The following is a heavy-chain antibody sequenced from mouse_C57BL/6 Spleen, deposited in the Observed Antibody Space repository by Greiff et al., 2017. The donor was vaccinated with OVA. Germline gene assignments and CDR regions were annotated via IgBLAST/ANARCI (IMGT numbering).Heavy chain of an antibody. J-gene: IGHJ2*01. CDR2: IDPSDSYT. D-gene: IGHD1-1*01. CDR1: GYTFTSYW. V-gene: IGHV1-69*01. Sequence: QVQLQQPGAELVMPGASVKLSCKASGYTFTSYWMHWVKQRPGQGLEWIGEIDPSDSYTNYNQKFKGKSTLTVDKSSSTAYMQLSSLTSEDSAVYYGARGGTVVADFDYWGQGTTLTVSS. CDR3: ARGGTVVADFDY.